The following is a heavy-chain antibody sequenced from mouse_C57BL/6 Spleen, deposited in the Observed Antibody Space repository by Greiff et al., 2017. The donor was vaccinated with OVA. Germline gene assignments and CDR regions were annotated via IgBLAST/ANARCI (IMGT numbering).Heavy chain of an antibody. CDR3: ARSARGYYYGSSPYAMDY. J-gene: IGHJ4*01. Sequence: VQLQQPGAELVKPGASVKLSCKASGYTFTSYWMHWVKQRPGQGLEWIGMIHPNSGSTNYNEKFKSKATLTVDKSSSTAYMQLISLTSEDAAVYYCARSARGYYYGSSPYAMDYWGQGTSVTVSS. V-gene: IGHV1-64*01. D-gene: IGHD1-1*01. CDR1: GYTFTSYW. CDR2: IHPNSGST.